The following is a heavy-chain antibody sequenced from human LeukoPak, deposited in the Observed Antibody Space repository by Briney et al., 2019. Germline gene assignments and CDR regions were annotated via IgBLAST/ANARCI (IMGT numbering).Heavy chain of an antibody. CDR3: AKAELGVDTFFDY. V-gene: IGHV3-7*01. D-gene: IGHD3-3*01. Sequence: QSGGSLRLSCAASGFTFSSYWMSWVRQAPGKGLEWVAHIKQDGSEIYYVDSVKGRFTISRDNAKNSLYLQMDSLRAEDTAVYYCAKAELGVDTFFDYWGQGTLVTVSS. CDR1: GFTFSSYW. CDR2: IKQDGSEI. J-gene: IGHJ4*02.